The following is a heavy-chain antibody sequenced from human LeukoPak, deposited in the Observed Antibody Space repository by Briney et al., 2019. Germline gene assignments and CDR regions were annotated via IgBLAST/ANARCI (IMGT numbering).Heavy chain of an antibody. Sequence: ASVKVSCKASGYTFTDYYMHWVRQAPGQGLEWMGWINPNSGGTNYAQNFQGRVTMSRDMSISTAYMELSRLTSDDTAVFYCARALNDGDILTGYYIYWGQGTLVTVSS. V-gene: IGHV1-2*02. CDR1: GYTFTDYY. D-gene: IGHD3-9*01. CDR3: ARALNDGDILTGYYIY. CDR2: INPNSGGT. J-gene: IGHJ4*02.